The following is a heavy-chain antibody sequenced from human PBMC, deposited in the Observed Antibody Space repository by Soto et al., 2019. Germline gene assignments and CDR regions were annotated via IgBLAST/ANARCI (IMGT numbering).Heavy chain of an antibody. Sequence: PSETLSLTCAVYGGSFSGYYWSWIRQPPGKGLEWIGEINHSGSTNYNPSLKSRVTISVDTSKNQFSLKLSSVTAADTAVYYCARGKEIAAAGTPFDYWGQGTLVTVSS. D-gene: IGHD6-13*01. J-gene: IGHJ4*02. CDR1: GGSFSGYY. V-gene: IGHV4-34*01. CDR3: ARGKEIAAAGTPFDY. CDR2: INHSGST.